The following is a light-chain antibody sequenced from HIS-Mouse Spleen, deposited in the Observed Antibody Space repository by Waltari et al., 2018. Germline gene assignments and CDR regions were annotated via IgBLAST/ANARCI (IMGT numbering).Light chain of an antibody. CDR3: SSYTSSSTLV. Sequence: QSALTQPASVSGSPGQSITISCTGTSRDLGGYNYVSWYQQHPGTAPKLMIYEVSNRPSGVSNRFSGSKSGNTASLTISGLQAEDEADYYCSSYTSSSTLVFGGGTKLTVL. V-gene: IGLV2-14*01. CDR1: SRDLGGYNY. J-gene: IGLJ3*02. CDR2: EVS.